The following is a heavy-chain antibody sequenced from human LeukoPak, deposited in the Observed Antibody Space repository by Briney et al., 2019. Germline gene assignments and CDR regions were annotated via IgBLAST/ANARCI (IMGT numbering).Heavy chain of an antibody. V-gene: IGHV1-2*02. D-gene: IGHD6-19*01. CDR2: INPNSGGT. J-gene: IGHJ6*03. Sequence: ASVKVSCKASGYTFTGYYMHWVRQAPGQGLEWMGWINPNSGGTNYAQKFQGRVTMTRDTSISTAYMELRRLRSDDTAVYYCARGADGSSGYYYYYYMDVWGKGTTVTVSS. CDR1: GYTFTGYY. CDR3: ARGADGSSGYYYYYYMDV.